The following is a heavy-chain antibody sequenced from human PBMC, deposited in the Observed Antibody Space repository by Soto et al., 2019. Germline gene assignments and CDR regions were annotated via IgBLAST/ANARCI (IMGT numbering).Heavy chain of an antibody. Sequence: SVKVSCKASGGTFSSYAISWVRQAPGQGVEWMGGIIPIFGTAIYAQKFQGRVTISADKSTSTVYMDLSSLRSEDTAVYYCARDLGDYGLVPLDYWGQGTLVTVSS. J-gene: IGHJ4*02. V-gene: IGHV1-69*06. CDR3: ARDLGDYGLVPLDY. CDR2: IIPIFGTA. D-gene: IGHD4-17*01. CDR1: GGTFSSYA.